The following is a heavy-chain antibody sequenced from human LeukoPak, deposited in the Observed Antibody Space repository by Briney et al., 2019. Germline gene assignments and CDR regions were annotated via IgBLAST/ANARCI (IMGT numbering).Heavy chain of an antibody. CDR1: GYTFTNYG. CDR2: ISAYNGNT. Sequence: ASVKVSCKASGYTFTNYGISWVRQAPGQGLEWMGWISAYNGNTNYAQKLQGRVTMTTDTSTSTAYMELRSLRSDDTAVYYCARESYDSSSSLNYYYYYMDVWGKGTTVTISS. J-gene: IGHJ6*03. D-gene: IGHD5-12*01. CDR3: ARESYDSSSSLNYYYYYMDV. V-gene: IGHV1-18*01.